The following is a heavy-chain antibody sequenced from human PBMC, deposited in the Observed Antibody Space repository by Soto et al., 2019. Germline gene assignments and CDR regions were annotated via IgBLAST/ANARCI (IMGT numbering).Heavy chain of an antibody. CDR1: GGSITNYY. CDR3: ARHGFGPLHGLVDV. V-gene: IGHV4-59*08. Sequence: QVQLQESGPGLVKPSETLSLTCTVSGGSITNYYCSWFRQPPGKGLEWIGYINYDGYSAYNLSLKGRLTLSMDESKTQFSLMLESVTATDTAVYYCARHGFGPLHGLVDVWGPGTTVIVSS. D-gene: IGHD3-10*01. CDR2: INYDGYS. J-gene: IGHJ6*02.